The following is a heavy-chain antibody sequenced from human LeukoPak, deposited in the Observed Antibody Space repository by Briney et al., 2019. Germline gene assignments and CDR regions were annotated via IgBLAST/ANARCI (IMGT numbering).Heavy chain of an antibody. CDR2: IYPGDSET. V-gene: IGHV5-51*01. J-gene: IGHJ4*02. D-gene: IGHD2-2*01. CDR1: GYSFGSDW. CDR3: ARAGYCSSTSCPQGIDY. Sequence: GESLKISCKGSGYSFGSDWIGWVRQMPGKGLEWMGIIYPGDSETRYSPSFQGQVTISADKSISTAYLQWSSLKASDTAMYYCARAGYCSSTSCPQGIDYWGQGTLVTVSS.